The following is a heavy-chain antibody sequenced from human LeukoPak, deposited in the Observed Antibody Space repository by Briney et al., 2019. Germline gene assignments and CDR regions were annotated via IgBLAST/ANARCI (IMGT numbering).Heavy chain of an antibody. D-gene: IGHD2-2*01. CDR3: ARRLTQYDCFDP. CDR1: EDSVSSNSVT. V-gene: IGHV6-1*01. J-gene: IGHJ5*02. CDR2: TYYRSTWYN. Sequence: PSQTLSLTCAISEDSVSSNSVTWNWIRQSPSRGLEWLGRTYYRSTWYNDYAVSVRGRITVNPDTSKNQFSLHLNSVTPEDTAVYYCARRLTQYDCFDPWGQGILVTVSS.